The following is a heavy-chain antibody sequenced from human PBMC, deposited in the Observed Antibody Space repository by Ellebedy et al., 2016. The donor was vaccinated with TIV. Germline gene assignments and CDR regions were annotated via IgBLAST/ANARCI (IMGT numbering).Heavy chain of an antibody. J-gene: IGHJ6*03. D-gene: IGHD6-19*01. CDR1: DDSFGSSRLS. CDR3: AGQPETGRYVGGFYYMDV. V-gene: IGHV4-61*01. CDR2: IYYGST. Sequence: SETLSLTCTVSDDSFGSSRLSWGWIRQPPGKGLEWIGYIYYGSTNYNPSLRSRVTMSVDPSRNQFSLELSSVSAADTAVYYCAGQPETGRYVGGFYYMDVWGKGTTVIVSS.